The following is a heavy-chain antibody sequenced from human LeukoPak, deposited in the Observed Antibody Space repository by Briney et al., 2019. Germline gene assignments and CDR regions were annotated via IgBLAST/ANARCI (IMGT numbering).Heavy chain of an antibody. Sequence: GGSLRLSCAASGFTFDDYAMHWVRQAPGKGLEWVSGISWNSGSIGYADSVKGRFTISRDNAKNSLYLQMNSLRAEDMALYYCAKYSNLDAFDIWGQGTMVTVSS. CDR3: AKYSNLDAFDI. J-gene: IGHJ3*02. D-gene: IGHD4-11*01. V-gene: IGHV3-9*03. CDR1: GFTFDDYA. CDR2: ISWNSGSI.